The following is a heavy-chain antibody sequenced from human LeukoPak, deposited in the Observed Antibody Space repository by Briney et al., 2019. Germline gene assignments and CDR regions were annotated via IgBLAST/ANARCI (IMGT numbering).Heavy chain of an antibody. CDR2: ISWDGGST. V-gene: IGHV3-43*01. CDR3: AKSIAARSSLFYYYMDV. CDR1: GFTFDDYT. Sequence: PGRSLRLPCAASGFTFDDYTMHWVRQAPGKGLEWVSLISWDGGSTYYADSVKGRFTISRDNSKNSLYLQMNSLRTEDTALYYCAKSIAARSSLFYYYMDVWGKGTTVTVSS. J-gene: IGHJ6*03. D-gene: IGHD6-6*01.